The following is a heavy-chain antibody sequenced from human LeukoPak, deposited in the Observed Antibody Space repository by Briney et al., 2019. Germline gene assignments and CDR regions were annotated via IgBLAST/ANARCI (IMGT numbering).Heavy chain of an antibody. V-gene: IGHV3-21*04. CDR1: GFTFSSYS. CDR3: AREVYYGSGSYQNWFDP. D-gene: IGHD3-10*01. CDR2: ISSSSSYI. Sequence: GGSLRLSCAASGFTFSSYSMNWVRQAPGKGLEWVSSISSSSSYIYYADSVKGRFTISRDNAKKSLYLQMNSLRAEDTAVYYCAREVYYGSGSYQNWFDPWGQGTLVTVSS. J-gene: IGHJ5*02.